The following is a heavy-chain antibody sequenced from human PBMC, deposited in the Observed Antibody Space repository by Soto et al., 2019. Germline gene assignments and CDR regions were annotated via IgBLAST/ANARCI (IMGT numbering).Heavy chain of an antibody. CDR2: INTDGSRT. CDR1: GFSFSTYW. J-gene: IGHJ4*02. D-gene: IGHD3-22*01. CDR3: ARVDYYDSSGYAGFDY. V-gene: IGHV3-74*01. Sequence: GGSLTLSCADSGFSFSTYWMHWVRQGPGKGLVWVARINTDGSRTDYADSVKGRFTISRDNAKNTLYLQMNSLRAEDTAVFYCARVDYYDSSGYAGFDYWGQGTPVTVSS.